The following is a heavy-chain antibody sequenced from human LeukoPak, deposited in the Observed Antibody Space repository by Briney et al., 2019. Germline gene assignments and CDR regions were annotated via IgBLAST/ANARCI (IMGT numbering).Heavy chain of an antibody. J-gene: IGHJ3*02. CDR1: GFTFSSYS. V-gene: IGHV3-21*01. CDR3: ARGPQGYSYGYGAFDI. D-gene: IGHD5-18*01. CDR2: ISSSSSYI. Sequence: GGSLRLSCAASGFTFSSYSMNWVRQAPGKGLEWVSSISSSSSYIYYADSVKGRFTISRDNAKNSLYLQMNSLRAEDTAVYYCARGPQGYSYGYGAFDIWGQGTMVTVSS.